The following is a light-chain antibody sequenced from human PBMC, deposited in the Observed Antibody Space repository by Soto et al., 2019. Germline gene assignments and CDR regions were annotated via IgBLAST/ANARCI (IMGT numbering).Light chain of an antibody. CDR2: GAS. V-gene: IGKV3-20*01. CDR3: EESPRT. CDR1: QSVNSNY. J-gene: IGKJ1*01. Sequence: EIGLTQSPGTLSLSPGERATLSCRARQSVNSNYLAWYQQKRGQAPRLLIYGASSRATGIPDRFSGSGSGTDLTLTISRLEPEHVAVYYCEESPRTFGQGTKVEIK.